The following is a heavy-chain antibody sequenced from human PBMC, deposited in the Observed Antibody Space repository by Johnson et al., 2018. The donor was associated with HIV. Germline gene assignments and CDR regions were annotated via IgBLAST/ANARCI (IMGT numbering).Heavy chain of an antibody. Sequence: VQLVESGGGLVQPGRSLRLSCAASGFTFDDYAMNWVRQAPGKGLEWVSVIYSGGSTYHADSVKGRFIISRDNSKSTLYLQMNSLRAEDTAVYYCARAYTYGAFDIWGQGTTVTISS. D-gene: IGHD5-18*01. CDR1: GFTFDDYA. J-gene: IGHJ3*02. CDR2: IYSGGST. V-gene: IGHV3-66*01. CDR3: ARAYTYGAFDI.